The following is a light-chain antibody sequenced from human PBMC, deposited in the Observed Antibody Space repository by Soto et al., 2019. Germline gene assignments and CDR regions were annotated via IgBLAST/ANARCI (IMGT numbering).Light chain of an antibody. CDR1: QSIRSW. Sequence: DIQMTQSPSTLSASVGDRVTITCRASQSIRSWLAWYQQKPGKAPKLLIYKASSLGSGVPSRFSGSGSGTEFTLTISSLQAEDFEIYYCQQYNSHSSYTFGQGTKLEIK. CDR2: KAS. V-gene: IGKV1-5*03. CDR3: QQYNSHSSYT. J-gene: IGKJ2*01.